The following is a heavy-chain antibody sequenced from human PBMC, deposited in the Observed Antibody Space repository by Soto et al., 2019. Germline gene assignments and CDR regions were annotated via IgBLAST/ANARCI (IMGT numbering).Heavy chain of an antibody. J-gene: IGHJ4*02. CDR2: ISGSGGST. Sequence: EVQLLESGGGLVQPGGSLRLSCAASGFTFSSYAMSWVRQAPGKGLEWVSAISGSGGSTYYADSVKGRFTISRDKSKNTLYLQMNSLRAEDTAVYYCAKAREVEWLLEADYWGQGTLVTVSS. CDR3: AKAREVEWLLEADY. V-gene: IGHV3-23*01. D-gene: IGHD3-3*01. CDR1: GFTFSSYA.